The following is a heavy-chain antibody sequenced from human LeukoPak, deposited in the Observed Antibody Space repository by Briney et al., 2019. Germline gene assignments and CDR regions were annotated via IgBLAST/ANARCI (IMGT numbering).Heavy chain of an antibody. J-gene: IGHJ2*01. CDR3: AKDPAKGPMSPRWYFDL. V-gene: IGHV3-23*01. Sequence: PGGSLRLSCAASGFTFSSYAMSWVRQAPGKGLEWVSAISGGGGSTYYADSVKGRFTISRDNSKNTLYLQRNSLRAEDTVVYYCAKDPAKGPMSPRWYFDLWGRGTLVTVSS. CDR2: ISGGGGST. CDR1: GFTFSSYA.